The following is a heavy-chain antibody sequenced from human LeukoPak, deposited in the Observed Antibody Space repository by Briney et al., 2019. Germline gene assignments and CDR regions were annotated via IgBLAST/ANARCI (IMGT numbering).Heavy chain of an antibody. CDR1: GFTFSSYE. V-gene: IGHV3-48*03. D-gene: IGHD1-26*01. J-gene: IGHJ4*02. Sequence: GGSLRLSCAASGFTFSSYEMNWVRQAPGKGLEWVSYISSSGSTIYYADSVKGRFTISRDNAKNSLYLQMNNLRAEDTAVYYCARAHEVGDYWGQGTLVTVSS. CDR3: ARAHEVGDY. CDR2: ISSSGSTI.